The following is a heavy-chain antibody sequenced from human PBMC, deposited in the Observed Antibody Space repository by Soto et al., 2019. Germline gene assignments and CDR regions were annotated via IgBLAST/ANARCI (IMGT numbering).Heavy chain of an antibody. V-gene: IGHV3-30*18. Sequence: QVQLVESGGGVVQPGRSLRLSCAASGFTFSSYGMHWVRQAPGKGLEWVAVISYDGSNKYYADSVKGRFTISRDNSKNTLYLQMNSLRAEDTAVYYCAKDAARYYDYYGMDVW. CDR2: ISYDGSNK. J-gene: IGHJ6*01. CDR3: AKDAARYYDYYGMDV. D-gene: IGHD6-6*01. CDR1: GFTFSSYG.